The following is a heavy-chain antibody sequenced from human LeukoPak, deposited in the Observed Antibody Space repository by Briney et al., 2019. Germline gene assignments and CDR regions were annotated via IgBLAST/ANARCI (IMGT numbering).Heavy chain of an antibody. J-gene: IGHJ3*02. V-gene: IGHV1-69*13. CDR1: GGTFSSYA. D-gene: IGHD3-22*01. CDR3: ARTDSSGYWGGAFDI. CDR2: INPNSGGT. Sequence: GASVKVSCKASGGTFSSYAISWVRQAPGQGLEWMGWINPNSGGTNYAQKFQGRVTITADESTSTAYMELSSLRSEDTAVYYCARTDSSGYWGGAFDIWGQGTMVTVSS.